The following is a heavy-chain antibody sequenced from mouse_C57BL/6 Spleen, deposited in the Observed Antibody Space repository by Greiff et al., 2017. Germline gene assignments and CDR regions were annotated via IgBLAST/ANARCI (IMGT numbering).Heavy chain of an antibody. J-gene: IGHJ3*01. D-gene: IGHD1-1*01. CDR3: ARAYYCGSSAPWFAY. Sequence: VQLQQSGPELVKPGASVKMSCKASGYTFTDYNMHWVKQSHGKSLEWIGYINPNNGGTSYNQKFKGKATLTVNKPSSTAYMELRSLTSEDSAVYYCARAYYCGSSAPWFAYWGQGTRVTVAA. CDR1: GYTFTDYN. CDR2: INPNNGGT. V-gene: IGHV1-22*01.